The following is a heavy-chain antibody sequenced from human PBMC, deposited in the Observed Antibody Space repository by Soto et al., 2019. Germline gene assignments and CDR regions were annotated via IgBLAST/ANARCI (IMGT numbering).Heavy chain of an antibody. V-gene: IGHV3-9*01. CDR1: GFTFDDYA. CDR3: AASRAYDSSDYSGFHYGMDV. D-gene: IGHD3-22*01. J-gene: IGHJ6*02. Sequence: EVQLVESGGGLVQPGRSLRLSCAASGFTFDDYAMPGVRQVPGKGLQWVSGLSWKGVTIGYAASVKGRFTISRDNAKKYMYIQMNGVRPDDTALYYWAASRAYDSSDYSGFHYGMDVWGLGTTVTVS. CDR2: LSWKGVTI.